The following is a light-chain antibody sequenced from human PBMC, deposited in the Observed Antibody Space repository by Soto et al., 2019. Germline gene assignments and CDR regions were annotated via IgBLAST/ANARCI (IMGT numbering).Light chain of an antibody. J-gene: IGKJ1*01. CDR3: QQYNNWPPIT. V-gene: IGKV1-5*03. CDR1: QTINNL. CDR2: KAS. Sequence: DIQMTQSPSTLSASVGDRVSITCRASQTINNLMAWYQQKPGQAPKLLIYKASNLETGVPSRFSGSGSGTDFTLTISSLQSEDFAVYFCQQYNNWPPITFGQGTKVDIK.